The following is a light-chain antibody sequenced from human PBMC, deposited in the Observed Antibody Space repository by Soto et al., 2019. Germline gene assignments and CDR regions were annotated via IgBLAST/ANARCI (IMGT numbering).Light chain of an antibody. CDR2: QDT. J-gene: IGLJ3*02. V-gene: IGLV3-1*01. Sequence: SYELTQPPSVSVSPGQTASITCSGDKLGDKYACWYQQKPGQSPVLVIYQDTKRPSGIPERFSGSNSGNTATLTISGTQAMDEADYYCQAWDSSISWVFGGGTKLTVL. CDR3: QAWDSSISWV. CDR1: KLGDKY.